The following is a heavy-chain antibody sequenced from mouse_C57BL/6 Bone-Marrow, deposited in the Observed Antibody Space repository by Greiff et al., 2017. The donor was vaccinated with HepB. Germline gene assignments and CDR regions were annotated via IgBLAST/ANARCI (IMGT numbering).Heavy chain of an antibody. V-gene: IGHV14-3*01. J-gene: IGHJ1*03. CDR3: ARNDYGSSYRYFDV. Sequence: EVQLVESVAELVRPGASVKLSCTASGFNIKNTYMHWVKQRPEQGLEWIGRIDPANGNTKYAPKFQGKATITADTSSNTTYLQLSSLTSVDTAIYYCARNDYGSSYRYFDVWGTGTTVTVSS. D-gene: IGHD1-1*01. CDR2: IDPANGNT. CDR1: GFNIKNTY.